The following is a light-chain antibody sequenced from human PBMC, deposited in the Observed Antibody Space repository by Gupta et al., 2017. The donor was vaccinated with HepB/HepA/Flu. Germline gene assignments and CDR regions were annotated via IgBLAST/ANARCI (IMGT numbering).Light chain of an antibody. CDR3: MIWHSSTWV. J-gene: IGLJ3*02. V-gene: IGLV5-45*02. CDR2: YKSDSDN. CDR1: SGIHVGAYN. Sequence: QAVLTPPSSLSASPGASVSLTCTLRSGIHVGAYNIYWFWQKPGSPPQYLLRYKSDSDNQQGSGVPSRFSGSKDGSANAGILLISGLQSEDEADYHCMIWHSSTWVFGGGTKLTVL.